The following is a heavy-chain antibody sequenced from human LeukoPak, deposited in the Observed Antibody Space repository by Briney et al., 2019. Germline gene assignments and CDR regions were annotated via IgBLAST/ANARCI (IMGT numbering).Heavy chain of an antibody. CDR3: AREGLRRDGYNSDY. J-gene: IGHJ4*02. Sequence: SVKVSCKASGGTFSSYAISWVRQAPGQGLEWMGGIIPIFGTANYAQKFLGRVTITTDESTSTAYMELSSLRSEDTAVYYCAREGLRRDGYNSDYWGQGTLVTVSS. CDR1: GGTFSSYA. CDR2: IIPIFGTA. V-gene: IGHV1-69*05. D-gene: IGHD5-24*01.